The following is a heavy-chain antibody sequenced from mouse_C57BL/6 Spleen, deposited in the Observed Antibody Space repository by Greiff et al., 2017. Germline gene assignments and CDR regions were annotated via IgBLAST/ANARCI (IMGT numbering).Heavy chain of an antibody. Sequence: QVQLQQPGAELVKPGASVKLSCKASGYTFTSYWMHWVKQRPGQGLEWIGMIHPNSGSTNYNEKFKSKATLTVDKSSSTAYMQLSSLTSEDSAVYYCARYGYYGYYYAMDYWGQGTSVTGSS. CDR3: ARYGYYGYYYAMDY. V-gene: IGHV1-64*01. CDR2: IHPNSGST. D-gene: IGHD2-3*01. CDR1: GYTFTSYW. J-gene: IGHJ4*01.